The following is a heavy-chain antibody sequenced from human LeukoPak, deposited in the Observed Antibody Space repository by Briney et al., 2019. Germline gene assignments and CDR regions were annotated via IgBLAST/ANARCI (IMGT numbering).Heavy chain of an antibody. Sequence: SETLSLTCTVSGGSISSYYWSWIRQPPGKGLEWIGYIYYSGSTNYNPSLKSRVTISVDTSKNQFSLKLSSVTAADTAVYYCAKPPARFRWGDAFDIWGQGTMVTVSS. D-gene: IGHD3-16*01. CDR3: AKPPARFRWGDAFDI. CDR1: GGSISSYY. V-gene: IGHV4-59*12. J-gene: IGHJ3*02. CDR2: IYYSGST.